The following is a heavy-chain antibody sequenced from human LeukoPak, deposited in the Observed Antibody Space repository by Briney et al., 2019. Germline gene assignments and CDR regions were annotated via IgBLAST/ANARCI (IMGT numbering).Heavy chain of an antibody. J-gene: IGHJ4*02. CDR1: GFTFSNYG. CDR3: ANSDSD. CDR2: IGTSISRT. D-gene: IGHD3/OR15-3a*01. Sequence: GGSLRLSCAASGFTFSNYGVSWVRRAPGKGLEWVSGIGTSISRTYYADSVKGRFTISRDNSKNTLYLQMNSLRVEDTAVYYCANSDSDWGQGTLVTVSS. V-gene: IGHV3-23*01.